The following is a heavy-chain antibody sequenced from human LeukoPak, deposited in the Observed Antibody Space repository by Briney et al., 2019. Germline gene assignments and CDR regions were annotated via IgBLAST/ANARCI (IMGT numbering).Heavy chain of an antibody. CDR3: ARMVRRGYSYGWYYFDY. CDR1: GGSFSGYY. Sequence: PSETLSLTCAVYGGSFSGYYWSWIRQPPGKGLEWIGEINHSGSTNYNPSLKSRVTISVDTSKNQFSLKLSSVTAADTAVYYCARMVRRGYSYGWYYFDYWDQGTLVTVSS. CDR2: INHSGST. D-gene: IGHD5-18*01. J-gene: IGHJ4*02. V-gene: IGHV4-34*01.